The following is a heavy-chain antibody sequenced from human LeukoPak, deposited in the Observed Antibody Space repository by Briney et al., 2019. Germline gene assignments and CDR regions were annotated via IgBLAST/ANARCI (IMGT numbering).Heavy chain of an antibody. D-gene: IGHD3-10*01. J-gene: IGHJ4*02. CDR3: ARVYYHGSGSNYFDY. V-gene: IGHV4-61*02. Sequence: PSQTLSLTCTVSGGSISSGSYYWSWIRQPAGKGLEWIGRIYTRGNSNYNPSLKSRVTISVDTSNNQFSLKLSSVTAADTAVYYCARVYYHGSGSNYFDYWGQGTLVTVSS. CDR1: GGSISSGSYY. CDR2: IYTRGNS.